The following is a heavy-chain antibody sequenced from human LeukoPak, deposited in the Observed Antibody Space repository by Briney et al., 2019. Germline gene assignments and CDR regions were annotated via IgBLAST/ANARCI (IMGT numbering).Heavy chain of an antibody. D-gene: IGHD2-21*01. CDR3: AKDRLPYCGGDCCTFDY. J-gene: IGHJ4*02. V-gene: IGHV3-30*02. CDR2: IRYDGSNK. CDR1: GFTFSSYG. Sequence: QPGRSLRLSCAASGFTFSSYGMHWVRQAPGKGLEWVAFIRYDGSNKYYADSVKGRFTISRDNSKNTLYLQMNSLRAEDTAVYYCAKDRLPYCGGDCCTFDYWGQGTLVTVSS.